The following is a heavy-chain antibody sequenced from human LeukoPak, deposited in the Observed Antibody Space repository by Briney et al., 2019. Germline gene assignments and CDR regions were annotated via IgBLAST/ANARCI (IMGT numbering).Heavy chain of an antibody. Sequence: GGSLRLSCAVSGVTLSNYGMAWVRQAPGKGLEWVAGISDSGGATNYADSVKGRFTISRDNAKNTLYLQMSSLRAEDTAVYFCAKRGLVIRVILVGFHKQAYYFDSWGQGALVTVSS. D-gene: IGHD3-10*01. V-gene: IGHV3-23*01. CDR1: GVTLSNYG. J-gene: IGHJ4*02. CDR2: ISDSGGAT. CDR3: AKRGLVIRVILVGFHKQAYYFDS.